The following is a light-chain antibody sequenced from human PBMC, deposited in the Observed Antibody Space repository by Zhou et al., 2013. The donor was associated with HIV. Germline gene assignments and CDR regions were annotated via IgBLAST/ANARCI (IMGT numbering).Light chain of an antibody. CDR2: DAS. CDR3: QSRKNWPKLT. J-gene: IGKJ4*01. CDR1: QSVDTF. V-gene: IGKV3-11*01. Sequence: EIVLTQSPATLSVSPGERVSLSCRASQSVDTFFSWYQHRHGRPPRLLIYDASNRAAGIPTRFTGSGSDTDFTLTITGLEPEDSAVYYCQSRKNWPKLTFGGGTKVEIK.